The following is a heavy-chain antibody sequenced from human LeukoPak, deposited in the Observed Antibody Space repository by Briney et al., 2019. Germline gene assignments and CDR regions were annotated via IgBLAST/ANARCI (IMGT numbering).Heavy chain of an antibody. V-gene: IGHV4-4*07. D-gene: IGHD1-26*01. J-gene: IGHJ6*02. CDR3: ARDWEGGHGYYYNHGMDV. CDR2: IYTSGST. Sequence: SETLSLTCSVSGGSINSYYWSWIRQPAGKGLEWIGRIYTSGSTNYNPSLKSRVTMSVDTSKNQFSLKLRSVTAADTAVYYCARDWEGGHGYYYNHGMDVWGQGTTVTVSS. CDR1: GGSINSYY.